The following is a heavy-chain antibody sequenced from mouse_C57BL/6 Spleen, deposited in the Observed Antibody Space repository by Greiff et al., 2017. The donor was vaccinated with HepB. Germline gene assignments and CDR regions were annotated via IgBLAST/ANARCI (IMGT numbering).Heavy chain of an antibody. CDR3: ARHGGGNWYFDV. V-gene: IGHV5-9*01. J-gene: IGHJ1*03. CDR1: GFTFSSYT. Sequence: EVMLVESGGGLVKPGGSLKLSCAASGFTFSSYTMSWVRQTPEKRLEWVADISGGGGNTYYPDSVKGRFTISRDNAKNTLYLHMSSLMSEDTALYYCARHGGGNWYFDVWGTGTTVTVSS. CDR2: ISGGGGNT.